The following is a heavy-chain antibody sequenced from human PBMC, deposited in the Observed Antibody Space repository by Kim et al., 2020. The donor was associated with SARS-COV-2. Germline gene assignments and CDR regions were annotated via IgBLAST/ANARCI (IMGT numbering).Heavy chain of an antibody. Sequence: GGSLRLSCATSGFTFSAYDMNWVRQAPGKGLEWLSFITKSSTTIYYADSVEGRFTISRDNAKNSLFLQMNSLRDEDTALYYCFRDRMGGAFDMLGQGTMV. CDR3: FRDRMGGAFDM. CDR1: GFTFSAYD. J-gene: IGHJ3*02. D-gene: IGHD3-16*01. CDR2: ITKSSTTI. V-gene: IGHV3-48*02.